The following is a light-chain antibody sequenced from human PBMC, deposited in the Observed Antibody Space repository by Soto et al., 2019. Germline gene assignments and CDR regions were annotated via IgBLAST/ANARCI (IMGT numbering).Light chain of an antibody. V-gene: IGKV1-5*01. J-gene: IGKJ2*01. CDR3: QQYNSYPYT. Sequence: DIQMTQSPSTLSASVGDRVTITCRASQSLSSWLAWYQQRPGKAPKLLIYDAYSLESGVPSRFSGFGSGTEFTLTISSLQPDDFATYYCQQYNSYPYTFGQGTKLAIK. CDR2: DAY. CDR1: QSLSSW.